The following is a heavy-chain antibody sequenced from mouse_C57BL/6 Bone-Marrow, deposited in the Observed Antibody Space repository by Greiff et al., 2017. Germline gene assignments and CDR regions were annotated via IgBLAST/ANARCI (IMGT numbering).Heavy chain of an antibody. D-gene: IGHD2-4*01. CDR3: ARTGDDYPTFDV. CDR1: GYTFTDYY. CDR2: IYPGSGNT. V-gene: IGHV1-76*01. J-gene: IGHJ1*03. Sequence: VQLQQSGAELVRPGASVKLSCKASGYTFTDYYINWVKQRPGQGLEWIARIYPGSGNTYYNEKFKGKATLTAEKSSSTAYMQLSSLTSEDSAVYFCARTGDDYPTFDVWGTGTTVTVSS.